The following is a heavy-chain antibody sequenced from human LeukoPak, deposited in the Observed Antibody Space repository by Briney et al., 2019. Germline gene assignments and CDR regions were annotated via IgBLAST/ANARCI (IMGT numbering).Heavy chain of an antibody. D-gene: IGHD3-22*01. V-gene: IGHV1-18*01. CDR2: ISAYNGDT. Sequence: ASVKVSCKASGYTFTSYGISWVRQAPGQGLEWMGWISAYNGDTNYAQNLQGRVTMTTDTSTSTAYMELRSLRSDDTAVYYCARGGSFDYYDSSGYYYMGYWGQGTLVTVSS. J-gene: IGHJ4*02. CDR3: ARGGSFDYYDSSGYYYMGY. CDR1: GYTFTSYG.